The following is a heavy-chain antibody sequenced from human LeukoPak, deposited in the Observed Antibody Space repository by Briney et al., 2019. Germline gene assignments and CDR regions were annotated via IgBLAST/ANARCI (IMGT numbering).Heavy chain of an antibody. CDR3: ARTMMTATVDY. CDR2: IWYDGSNE. D-gene: IGHD3-22*01. CDR1: GFTFSNYG. V-gene: IGHV3-33*01. Sequence: GRSLRLSCAASGFTFSNYGMQWVRQAPGKGLEWVAVIWYDGSNEDYADSVKGRFTISRDNSKNTLYLQMNSPRAEDTAVYYCARTMMTATVDYWGQGTLVTVSS. J-gene: IGHJ4*02.